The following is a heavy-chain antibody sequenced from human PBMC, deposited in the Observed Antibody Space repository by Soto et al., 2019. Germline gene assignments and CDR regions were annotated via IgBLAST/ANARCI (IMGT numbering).Heavy chain of an antibody. CDR2: ISYDGSKK. CDR3: AKDLTSGYSFDY. CDR1: GFTFSSCA. J-gene: IGHJ4*02. D-gene: IGHD3-3*01. V-gene: IGHV3-30-3*01. Sequence: GGSLRLSCAASGFTFSSCAMHWVRQAPGKGLEWVAFISYDGSKKYYTDSMKGRFTISRDNSKNTLFLEMNSLRAEDTAVYYCAKDLTSGYSFDYWGQGTLVTVSS.